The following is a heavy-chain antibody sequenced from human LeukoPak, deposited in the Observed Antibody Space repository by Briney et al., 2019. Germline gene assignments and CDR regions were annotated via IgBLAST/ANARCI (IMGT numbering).Heavy chain of an antibody. D-gene: IGHD2-2*03. CDR1: GGSISSSTYY. CDR2: IYYSGST. CDR3: ARDGYLAVDY. J-gene: IGHJ4*02. Sequence: SETLSLTCTVSGGSISSSTYYWGWIRQPPGKGLEWIGSIYYSGSTYYNPSLKSRVTISVDTSKNQFSLKLNSLTAADTAVYYCARDGYLAVDYWGQGTLVSVSS. V-gene: IGHV4-39*07.